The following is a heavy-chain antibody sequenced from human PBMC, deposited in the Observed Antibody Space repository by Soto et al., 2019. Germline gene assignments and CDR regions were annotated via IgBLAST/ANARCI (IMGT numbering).Heavy chain of an antibody. Sequence: GASVKVSCKASGYSFTTYGISWVRQAPGQGLEWMGWLSASNGHTNNAQTVQGRVTMTTDTSTSAAYMELRSLRSDDTAVYYCARGAYGDVSFDYWG. CDR1: GYSFTTYG. CDR2: LSASNGHT. D-gene: IGHD4-17*01. CDR3: ARGAYGDVSFDY. J-gene: IGHJ4*01. V-gene: IGHV1-18*01.